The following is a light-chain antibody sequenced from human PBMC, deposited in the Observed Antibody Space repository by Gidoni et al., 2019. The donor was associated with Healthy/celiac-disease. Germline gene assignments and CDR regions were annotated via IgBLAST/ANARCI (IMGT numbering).Light chain of an antibody. CDR2: GAS. CDR3: QQYNNWPSYT. Sequence: EIVMTQSPATLSVSPGARATLSCRARQSVSSNLAWYQQKPGQGPRLLIYGASTRATGIPARFSGSGSGTEFTLTISSLQSEDFAVYYCQQYNNWPSYTFGQGTKLEIK. J-gene: IGKJ2*01. V-gene: IGKV3-15*01. CDR1: QSVSSN.